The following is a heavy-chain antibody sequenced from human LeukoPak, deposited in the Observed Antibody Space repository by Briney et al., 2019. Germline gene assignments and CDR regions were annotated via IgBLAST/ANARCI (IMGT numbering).Heavy chain of an antibody. Sequence: SQTLSLTCAISGDSVSGNSASWNWIRLSPSRGLEWLGRTYYRSKWYNDYAVSVKNRIIINSDTSKNQFSLQLNSVTPEDTAVYYCARVPKSGYGMDVWGQGTTVTVSS. CDR3: ARVPKSGYGMDV. D-gene: IGHD3-10*01. CDR1: GDSVSGNSAS. CDR2: TYYRSKWYN. J-gene: IGHJ6*02. V-gene: IGHV6-1*01.